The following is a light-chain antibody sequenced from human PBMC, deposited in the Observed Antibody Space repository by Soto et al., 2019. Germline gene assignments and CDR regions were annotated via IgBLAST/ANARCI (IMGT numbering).Light chain of an antibody. J-gene: IGKJ1*01. V-gene: IGKV1-8*01. Sequence: AVLLTQSPSSFSASTGDRATITCRASQDIHNYLAWYQQVPGKAPKLLLYAASILQTGVPSRFSGSVSGTDFTLTIDGLQSEDFATYFCQHYYNYPWTFGRGTTVE. CDR1: QDIHNY. CDR2: AAS. CDR3: QHYYNYPWT.